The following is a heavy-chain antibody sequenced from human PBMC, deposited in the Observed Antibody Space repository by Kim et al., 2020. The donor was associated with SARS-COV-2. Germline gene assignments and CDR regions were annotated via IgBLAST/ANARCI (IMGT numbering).Heavy chain of an antibody. D-gene: IGHD2-2*01. J-gene: IGHJ6*02. CDR3: ARGRRVGRVVPAAMPYYYYGMDV. CDR2: ISYDGSNK. Sequence: GGSLRLSCAASGFTFSSYAMHWVRQAPGKGLEWVAVISYDGSNKYYADSVKGRFTISRDNSKNTLYLQMNSLRAEDTAVYYCARGRRVGRVVPAAMPYYYYGMDVWGQGTTVTVSS. CDR1: GFTFSSYA. V-gene: IGHV3-30*04.